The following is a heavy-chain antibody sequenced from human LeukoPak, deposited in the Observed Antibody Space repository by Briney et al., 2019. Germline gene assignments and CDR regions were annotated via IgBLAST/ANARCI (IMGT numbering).Heavy chain of an antibody. CDR1: GGSISSYY. Sequence: SETLSLTCTVSGGSISSYYWSWIRQPPGKGLEWIGYIYTSGSTNYNPSPKSRVTISVDTSKNQFSLKLSSVTAADTAVYYCARYYDFWSGKNWFDPWGQGTLVTVSS. CDR2: IYTSGST. CDR3: ARYYDFWSGKNWFDP. J-gene: IGHJ5*02. D-gene: IGHD3-3*01. V-gene: IGHV4-4*09.